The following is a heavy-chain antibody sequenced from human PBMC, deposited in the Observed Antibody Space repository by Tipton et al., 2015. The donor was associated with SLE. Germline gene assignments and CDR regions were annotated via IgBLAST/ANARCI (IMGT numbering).Heavy chain of an antibody. CDR1: GLIFNYAW. D-gene: IGHD6-13*01. Sequence: SLRLSCVVSGLIFNYAWMTWVRQAPGKGLEWVGRIKSRGSGGTTDYAAPVKGRFTISRDDSKNTLYLQMNSLKTEDAAMYYCVHVRDPSSWSLGDWGQGTLVTVSS. CDR3: VHVRDPSSWSLGD. CDR2: IKSRGSGGTT. V-gene: IGHV3-15*01. J-gene: IGHJ4*02.